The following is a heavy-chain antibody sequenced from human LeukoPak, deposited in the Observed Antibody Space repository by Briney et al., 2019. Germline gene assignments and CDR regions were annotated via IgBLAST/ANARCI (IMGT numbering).Heavy chain of an antibody. Sequence: PGGSLRLPCTASGFPFSSYYMNWVRRAPGKGLEWVSSISSSRSYIYYADSVKGRFTISRDNAKNSLYLQMNSLRAEDTAVYYCARLGLLWFGGPLDYWGQGTLVTVSS. V-gene: IGHV3-21*01. CDR2: ISSSRSYI. D-gene: IGHD3-10*01. J-gene: IGHJ4*02. CDR3: ARLGLLWFGGPLDY. CDR1: GFPFSSYY.